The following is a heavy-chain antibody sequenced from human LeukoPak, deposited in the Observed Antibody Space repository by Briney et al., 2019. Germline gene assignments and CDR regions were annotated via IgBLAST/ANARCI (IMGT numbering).Heavy chain of an antibody. V-gene: IGHV3-33*08. Sequence: GGSLRLSCAASGFTFSSYGMHWVRQAPGKGLEWVAVIWYDGSNKYYADSVKGRFTISRDNSKNTLYLQMNSLRAEDTAVYCCARDYYDSSRGFDYWGQGTLVTVSS. CDR1: GFTFSSYG. J-gene: IGHJ4*02. CDR3: ARDYYDSSRGFDY. D-gene: IGHD3-22*01. CDR2: IWYDGSNK.